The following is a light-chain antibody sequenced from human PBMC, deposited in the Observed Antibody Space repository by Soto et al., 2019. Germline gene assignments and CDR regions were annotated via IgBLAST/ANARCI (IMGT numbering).Light chain of an antibody. Sequence: EIVLTQSPATLSSFPGDRVTLSCRASQYINTRLAWYQQKPGQAPSLLIYDISARATGIPTRFSGSGSGTEFTLTISSLQSEDFAVYYCQQRSNWPTFGPGTKVDIK. CDR2: DIS. CDR3: QQRSNWPT. CDR1: QYINTR. J-gene: IGKJ3*01. V-gene: IGKV3-11*01.